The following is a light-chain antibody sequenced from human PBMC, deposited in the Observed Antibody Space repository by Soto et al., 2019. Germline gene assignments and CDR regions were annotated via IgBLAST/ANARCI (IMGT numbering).Light chain of an antibody. Sequence: EIVLTQSPATLTLSPGERATLSCRASQSVSSYLAWYQQKPGQAPRLLIYDASNRATGIPARFSGSGSGTDFTLTISILGPEDFSVYYCQQRSIWPPYTFGQGTKLQIK. V-gene: IGKV3-11*01. CDR2: DAS. CDR3: QQRSIWPPYT. J-gene: IGKJ2*01. CDR1: QSVSSY.